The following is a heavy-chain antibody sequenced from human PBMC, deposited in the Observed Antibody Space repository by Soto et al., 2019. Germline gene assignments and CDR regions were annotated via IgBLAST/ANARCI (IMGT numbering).Heavy chain of an antibody. J-gene: IGHJ6*02. Sequence: ASVKVSCKASGCTFSSYAISWVRQAPGQGLEWMGGIIPIFGTANYAQKFQGRVTITADESTSAAYMELSSLRSEDTAVYYCARSGIVVVPAAKLYGMDVWGQGTTVTVSS. CDR1: GCTFSSYA. V-gene: IGHV1-69*13. D-gene: IGHD2-2*01. CDR2: IIPIFGTA. CDR3: ARSGIVVVPAAKLYGMDV.